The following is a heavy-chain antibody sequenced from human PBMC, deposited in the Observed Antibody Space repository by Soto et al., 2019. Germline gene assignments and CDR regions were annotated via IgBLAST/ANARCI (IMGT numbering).Heavy chain of an antibody. CDR2: IYYSGST. D-gene: IGHD6-19*01. J-gene: IGHJ5*01. Sequence: PSETLSLTCTVSGGSISSSSYYWGWIRQPPGKGLEWIGSIYYSGSTYYNPSLKSRVTISVDTSKNQFSLKLSSVTAADTAVYYCASMRLSIAVAAPRNWFASWGQGSLVTVSS. V-gene: IGHV4-39*01. CDR3: ASMRLSIAVAAPRNWFAS. CDR1: GGSISSSSYY.